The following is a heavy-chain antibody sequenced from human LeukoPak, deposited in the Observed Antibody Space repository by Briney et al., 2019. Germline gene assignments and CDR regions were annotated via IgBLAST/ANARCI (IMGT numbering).Heavy chain of an antibody. D-gene: IGHD5-12*01. Sequence: GGSLTLSCAASGFTFSSYSMNWVRQAPGKGLEWVSSISSSSSYIYYADSVKGRYTISRDNAKNSLYLQMNSLRAQDTAVYYCSSGYDGDFDYWGQGTLVTVSS. CDR1: GFTFSSYS. V-gene: IGHV3-21*01. CDR2: ISSSSSYI. J-gene: IGHJ4*02. CDR3: SSGYDGDFDY.